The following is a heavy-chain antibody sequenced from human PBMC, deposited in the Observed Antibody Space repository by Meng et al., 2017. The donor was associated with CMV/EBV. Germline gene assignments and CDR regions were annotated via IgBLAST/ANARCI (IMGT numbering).Heavy chain of an antibody. D-gene: IGHD2-21*01. CDR2: ISSSGSTI. Sequence: GGSLRLSCAASGFTFSDYYMSWIRQAPGKGLEWVSYISSSGSTIYYADSVKGRFTISRDNAKNSLYLQMNSLRAEDTAVYYCARDPAYRCGGDCYYYYGMDVWSQGTTVTVSS. V-gene: IGHV3-11*01. J-gene: IGHJ6*02. CDR3: ARDPAYRCGGDCYYYYGMDV. CDR1: GFTFSDYY.